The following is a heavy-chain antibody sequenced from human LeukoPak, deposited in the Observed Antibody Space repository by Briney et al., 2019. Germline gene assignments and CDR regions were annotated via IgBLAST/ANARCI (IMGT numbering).Heavy chain of an antibody. J-gene: IGHJ4*02. D-gene: IGHD3-9*01. CDR1: GFTFDDYS. CDR3: AKGLSRGTVFRNFALYS. V-gene: IGHV3-43*02. CDR2: ISGEGSST. Sequence: PRGSLRLSCAAYGFTFDDYSMRWVRQAPGKGLEWVSLISGEGSSTYYADSVKGRFNNSRDNSKNSLSLQMNRLSSEDTAFYYCAKGLSRGTVFRNFALYSWGQGTLVTVSS.